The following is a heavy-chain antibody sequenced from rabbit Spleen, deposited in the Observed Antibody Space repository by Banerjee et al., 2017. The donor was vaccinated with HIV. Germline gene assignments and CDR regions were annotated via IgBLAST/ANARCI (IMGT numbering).Heavy chain of an antibody. CDR3: AKDPYWSGTL. CDR2: IDVGSSGST. D-gene: IGHD1-1*01. J-gene: IGHJ4*01. V-gene: IGHV1S40*01. CDR1: GFSFSSSYY. Sequence: QSLEESGGDLVKPGASLTLTCTASGFSFSSSYYMCWVRQAPGKGLEWIACIDVGSSGSTYYASWAKGRFTISKTSSTTVTLQMTSLTAADTATYFCAKDPYWSGTLWGQGTLVTVS.